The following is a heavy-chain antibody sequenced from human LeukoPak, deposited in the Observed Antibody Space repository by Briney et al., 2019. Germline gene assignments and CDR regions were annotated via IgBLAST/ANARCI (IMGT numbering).Heavy chain of an antibody. CDR1: GYTLTCCY. CDR3: ARDPIVDY. Sequence: ASVKDSCKASGYTLTCCYMHWVRQAPGQGLEWMGWIMPNSGGTKYAEKFQDRITMTRDTSISTAYMELSRLRSDDTAVYYCARDPIVDYWGQGTLVTVSS. J-gene: IGHJ4*02. V-gene: IGHV1-2*02. D-gene: IGHD3-16*02. CDR2: IMPNSGGT.